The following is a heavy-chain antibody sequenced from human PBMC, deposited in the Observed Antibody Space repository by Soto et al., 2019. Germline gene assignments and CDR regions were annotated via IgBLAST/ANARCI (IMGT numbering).Heavy chain of an antibody. V-gene: IGHV3-30*18. Sequence: PGGSLRLSCEVSGFAFRSYGMHWVRQAPGKGLEWVALIFYDGSKKYYADSVKGRFTISRDDSKNTLYLQMDSLRAEDTAVYYCVKDDTSNYYYPHYWGQGTLVTVSS. D-gene: IGHD3-22*01. CDR3: VKDDTSNYYYPHY. J-gene: IGHJ4*02. CDR2: IFYDGSKK. CDR1: GFAFRSYG.